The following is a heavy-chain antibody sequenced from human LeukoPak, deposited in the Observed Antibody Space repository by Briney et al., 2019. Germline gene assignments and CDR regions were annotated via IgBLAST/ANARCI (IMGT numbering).Heavy chain of an antibody. Sequence: PGGSLRLSCAASGFTFSSYSMNWVRQAPGKGLEWVSSISSSSSYIYYADSMKGRFTISRDNAKNSLYLQMNSLRAEDTAVYYCARLVPGQKRVVFDYWGQGTLVAVSS. V-gene: IGHV3-21*01. J-gene: IGHJ4*02. D-gene: IGHD3-10*01. CDR2: ISSSSSYI. CDR3: ARLVPGQKRVVFDY. CDR1: GFTFSSYS.